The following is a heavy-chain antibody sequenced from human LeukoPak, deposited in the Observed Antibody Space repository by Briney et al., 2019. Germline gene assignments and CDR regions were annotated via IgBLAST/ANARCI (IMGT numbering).Heavy chain of an antibody. V-gene: IGHV4-59*01. CDR1: GGSISSYY. Sequence: SETLSLTCTVSGGSISSYYWSWIRQPPGKGLEWTGYIYYSGSTNYNPSLKSRVTISVDTSKNQFSLKLSSVTAADTAVYYCARDRGRMAVGDAFDIWGQGTMVTVSS. D-gene: IGHD5-24*01. CDR2: IYYSGST. CDR3: ARDRGRMAVGDAFDI. J-gene: IGHJ3*02.